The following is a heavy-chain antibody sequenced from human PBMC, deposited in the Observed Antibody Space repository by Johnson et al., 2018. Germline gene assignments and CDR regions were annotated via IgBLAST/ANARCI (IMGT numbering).Heavy chain of an antibody. J-gene: IGHJ6*03. V-gene: IGHV3-30-3*01. CDR3: ARTLHSKLFYYYYMDV. CDR2: ISYGGSNK. D-gene: IGHD4-11*01. CDR1: GFTFSSYA. Sequence: QVQLVQSGGGVVQPGRSLRLSCAASGFTFSSYAMHWVRQAPGKGLEWVAVISYGGSNKYCADSVKGRFTIPRDNSENTLSLQMNSRGPEDTAVYYCARTLHSKLFYYYYMDVWGKGTAVTVS.